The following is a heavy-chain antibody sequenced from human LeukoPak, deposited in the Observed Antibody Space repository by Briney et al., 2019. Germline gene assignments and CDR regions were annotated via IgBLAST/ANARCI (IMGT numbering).Heavy chain of an antibody. CDR2: TYSGGST. CDR1: GFTVSSNY. D-gene: IGHD3-3*01. Sequence: GGSLRLSCAASGFTVSSNYMSWVRQAPGKGLEWVSVTYSGGSTYYADSVKGRFTISRDNSKNTLYLQVNSLRAEDTAVYYCARGHRRIFGVVRPFDYWGQGTLVTVSS. V-gene: IGHV3-53*01. CDR3: ARGHRRIFGVVRPFDY. J-gene: IGHJ4*02.